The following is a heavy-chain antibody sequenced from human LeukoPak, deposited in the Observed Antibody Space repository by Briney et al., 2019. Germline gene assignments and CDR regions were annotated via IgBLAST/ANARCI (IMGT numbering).Heavy chain of an antibody. V-gene: IGHV4-4*07. CDR3: ARGVVIAPQTFDY. Sequence: SETLSLTCTVSGGSISSYSWSWIRQPAGKGLEWIGRIYSSGNTYYNASLRSRVTMSVDTSKNQFSLKLSSVTAADTAVYYCARGVVIAPQTFDYWGQGTLVTVSS. CDR2: IYSSGNT. J-gene: IGHJ4*02. D-gene: IGHD2-21*01. CDR1: GGSISSYS.